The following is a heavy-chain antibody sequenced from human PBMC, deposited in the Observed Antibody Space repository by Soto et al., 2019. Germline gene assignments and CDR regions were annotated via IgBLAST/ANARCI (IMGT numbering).Heavy chain of an antibody. Sequence: GGSLRLSCAASGITFSNYAMSWVRQAPGKGLEWVSGITGSGGSTYYADSVKGRFTISRDNSKNTLYLQMYSLRTEDTAVYYCAKRMNTFARSGSLLPAFVYRGQGALLTVSS. CDR1: GITFSNYA. J-gene: IGHJ4*02. CDR3: AKRMNTFARSGSLLPAFVY. D-gene: IGHD5-12*01. CDR2: ITGSGGST. V-gene: IGHV3-23*01.